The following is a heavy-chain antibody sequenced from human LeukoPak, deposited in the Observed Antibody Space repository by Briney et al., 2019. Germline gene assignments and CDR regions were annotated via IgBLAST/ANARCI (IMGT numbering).Heavy chain of an antibody. CDR2: ISGSGGST. J-gene: IGHJ4*02. D-gene: IGHD3-10*01. CDR1: GFTFSSYA. Sequence: GGSLRLSCAASGFTFSSYAMSWVRQAPGKGLEWVSVISGSGGSTYYADSVKGRFTISRDNSKNTLYLQMNSLRAEDTAVYYCAKGQYYYGSGSQIDYWGQGTLVTVSS. V-gene: IGHV3-23*01. CDR3: AKGQYYYGSGSQIDY.